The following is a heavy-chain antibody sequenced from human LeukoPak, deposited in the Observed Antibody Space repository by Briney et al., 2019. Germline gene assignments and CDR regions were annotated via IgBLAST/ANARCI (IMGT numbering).Heavy chain of an antibody. Sequence: GGSLRLSCAASGFTFSSYSMNWVRQAPGKGLEWVSYISSSSSTIYYADSVKGRFTISRDNAKNSLYLQMNSLRAEDTAVYYCARPPDSSGCEVCGYYYGMDVWGQGTTVTVSS. V-gene: IGHV3-48*04. CDR2: ISSSSSTI. CDR1: GFTFSSYS. D-gene: IGHD6-19*01. CDR3: ARPPDSSGCEVCGYYYGMDV. J-gene: IGHJ6*02.